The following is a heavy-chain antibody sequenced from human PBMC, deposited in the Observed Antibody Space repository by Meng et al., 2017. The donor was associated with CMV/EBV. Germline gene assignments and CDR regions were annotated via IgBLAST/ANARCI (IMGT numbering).Heavy chain of an antibody. V-gene: IGHV4-39*07. CDR2: IYYSGST. Sequence: QRQLQESVPGLVKPSETLSLTCTVSGGSISSSSYYWGWIRQPPGKGLEWIGSIYYSGSTYYNPSLKSRVTISVDTSKNQFSLKLSSVTAADTAVYYCARAGGDVLLWFGEFGYWGQGTLVTVSS. CDR1: GGSISSSSYY. CDR3: ARAGGDVLLWFGEFGY. J-gene: IGHJ4*02. D-gene: IGHD3-10*01.